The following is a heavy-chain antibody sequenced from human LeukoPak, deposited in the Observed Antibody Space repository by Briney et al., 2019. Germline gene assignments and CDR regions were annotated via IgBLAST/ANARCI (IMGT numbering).Heavy chain of an antibody. V-gene: IGHV3-21*01. CDR3: ARAYDFWSGYYRSYYFDY. CDR1: GFTFSSYS. J-gene: IGHJ4*02. Sequence: GGSLRLSCAASGFTFSSYSMNWVRQAPGKGLEWVSSISSSSSYIYYADSVKGRFTISRDNAKNSLYLQMNSLRAEDTAVYYCARAYDFWSGYYRSYYFDYWGQGTLVTDSS. CDR2: ISSSSSYI. D-gene: IGHD3/OR15-3a*01.